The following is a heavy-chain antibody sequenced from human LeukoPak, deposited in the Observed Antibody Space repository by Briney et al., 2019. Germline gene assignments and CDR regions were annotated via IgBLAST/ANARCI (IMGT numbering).Heavy chain of an antibody. V-gene: IGHV3-21*01. J-gene: IGHJ4*02. D-gene: IGHD7-27*01. CDR1: GFTFSSYS. CDR3: ARDLNWETY. CDR2: ISGSSSYI. Sequence: PGGSLRLSCAASGFTFSSYSMTWVRQAPGKGLEWVSSISGSSSYIYYADSVKGRFTISRDNAKNSLYLQMNSLRAEDTAVYYCARDLNWETYWGQGTLVSVSS.